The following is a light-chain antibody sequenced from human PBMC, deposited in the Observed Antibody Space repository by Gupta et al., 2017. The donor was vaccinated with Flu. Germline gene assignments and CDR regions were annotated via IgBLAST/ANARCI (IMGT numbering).Light chain of an antibody. J-gene: IGKJ5*01. CDR2: AAS. V-gene: IGKV1-16*02. Sequence: PSSLSASVGDTVTITCRASQAISNYLAWFQQKPGKAPESLIYAASSLQSGVPSKFTGSGSGTDFTLTISSLQPEDFATYYCQQYNTYPITFGQGTRLDIK. CDR3: QQYNTYPIT. CDR1: QAISNY.